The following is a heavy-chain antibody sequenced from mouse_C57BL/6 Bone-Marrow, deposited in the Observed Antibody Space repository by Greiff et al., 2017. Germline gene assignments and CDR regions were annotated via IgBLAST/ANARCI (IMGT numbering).Heavy chain of an antibody. D-gene: IGHD1-1*01. CDR1: GFSLTSYG. V-gene: IGHV2-5*01. CDR2: IWRGGST. J-gene: IGHJ4*01. Sequence: VKLMESGPGLVQPSQSLSITCTVSGFSLTSYGVHWVRQSPGKGLEWLGVIWRGGSTDYKAACMSRLSIPKDNSKSQVFFKMNSLQADDTAIYYCAKTLFITTVVADYAMDYWGQGTSVTVSS. CDR3: AKTLFITTVVADYAMDY.